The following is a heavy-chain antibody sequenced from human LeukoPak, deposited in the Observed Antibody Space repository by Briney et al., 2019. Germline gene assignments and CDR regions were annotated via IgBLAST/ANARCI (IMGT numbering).Heavy chain of an antibody. V-gene: IGHV4-61*01. J-gene: IGHJ6*02. CDR2: IYYSGST. CDR1: GGSVSSGSYY. Sequence: SEPLSLTCTVSGGSVSSGSYYWSWIRQPPGKGLEWIGYIYYSGSTNYNPSLKSRVTISVDTSKNQYSLKLCSVTAADTAVYYCALGYYYGMDVWGQGTTVSVSS. CDR3: ALGYYYGMDV.